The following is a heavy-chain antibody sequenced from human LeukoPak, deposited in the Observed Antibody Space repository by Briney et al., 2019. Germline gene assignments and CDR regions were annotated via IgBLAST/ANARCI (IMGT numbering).Heavy chain of an antibody. CDR1: GGTFSSYA. Sequence: SVKVSCKASGGTFSSYAIGWVRQAPGQGLEWMGGIIPIFGTANYAQKFQGRVTIIADESTSTAYMELSSLRSEDTAVYYCATDYDYVWGSYRYTRYWGQGTLVTVSS. D-gene: IGHD3-16*02. V-gene: IGHV1-69*13. CDR2: IIPIFGTA. J-gene: IGHJ4*02. CDR3: ATDYDYVWGSYRYTRY.